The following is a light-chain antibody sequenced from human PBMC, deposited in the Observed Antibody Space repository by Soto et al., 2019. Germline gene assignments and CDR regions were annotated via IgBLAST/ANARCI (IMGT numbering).Light chain of an antibody. CDR2: DAS. CDR3: QQRSNWPT. J-gene: IGKJ4*01. V-gene: IGKV3-11*01. CDR1: QSVSSY. Sequence: ENVLTQSPATLSLSPGERATLSCRASQSVSSYLAWYQQKPGQAPRLLIYDASNRATGIPARFSGSGSGTDFTLTSSSLEPEDFAVYYCQQRSNWPTFGGGTKVEI.